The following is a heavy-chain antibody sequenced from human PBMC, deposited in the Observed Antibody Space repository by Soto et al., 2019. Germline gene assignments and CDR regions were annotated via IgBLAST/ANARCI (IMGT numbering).Heavy chain of an antibody. CDR1: GGTFSSYT. D-gene: IGHD2-15*01. V-gene: IGHV1-69*04. J-gene: IGHJ3*02. CDR2: IIPILGIA. Sequence: ASVKVSCKASGGTFSSYTISWVRQAPGQGLEWMGRIIPILGIANYAQKFQGRVTMTTDTSTSTAYMELSSLRSEDTAVYYCARESQIGVAATTDAFDIWGQGTMVTVSS. CDR3: ARESQIGVAATTDAFDI.